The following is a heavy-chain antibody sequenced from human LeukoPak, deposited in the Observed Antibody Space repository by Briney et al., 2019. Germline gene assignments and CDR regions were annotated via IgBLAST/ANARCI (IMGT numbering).Heavy chain of an antibody. CDR3: ARATSAATSFRFDY. V-gene: IGHV4-34*01. Sequence: SETLSLTCAVYGGSFSGYWWSWIRQPPGKGLEWIGEINHSGGTNYNPSLKSRVTLSVDTSNNHFSLKLSSVTAADTAVYYCARATSAATSFRFDYWGQGAQVTVSS. D-gene: IGHD2-2*01. J-gene: IGHJ4*02. CDR1: GGSFSGYW. CDR2: INHSGGT.